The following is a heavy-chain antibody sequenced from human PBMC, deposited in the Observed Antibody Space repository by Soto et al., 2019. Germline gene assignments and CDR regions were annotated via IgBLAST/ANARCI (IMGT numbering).Heavy chain of an antibody. CDR1: GYTFSSNW. D-gene: IGHD3-16*01. CDR2: IYPGDSET. V-gene: IGHV5-51*01. J-gene: IGHJ4*02. CDR3: AGLLDSWGEPHYFDS. Sequence: GESLKISCQTSGYTFSSNWIGWVRQMPGKGLEWMGIIYPGDSETRYSPSFQGQVTISSDRSLNTAYLQWTSLQALDTAMYYCAGLLDSWGEPHYFDSWGQGTMVTVSS.